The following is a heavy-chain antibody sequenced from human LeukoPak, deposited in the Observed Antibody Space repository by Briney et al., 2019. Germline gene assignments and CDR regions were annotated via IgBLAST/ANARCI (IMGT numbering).Heavy chain of an antibody. J-gene: IGHJ3*02. CDR1: GGSFCGYY. Sequence: SETLSLTCAVYGGSFCGYYWSWIRQPPGKGLEWIGEINHSGSTNYNPSLKSRVTISVDTSKNQFSLKLSSVTAADTAVYYCASQIAAAGDSAFDIWGQGTMVTVSS. CDR3: ASQIAAAGDSAFDI. V-gene: IGHV4-34*01. CDR2: INHSGST. D-gene: IGHD6-13*01.